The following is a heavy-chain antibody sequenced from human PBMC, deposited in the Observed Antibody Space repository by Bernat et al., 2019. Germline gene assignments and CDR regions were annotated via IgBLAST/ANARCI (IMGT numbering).Heavy chain of an antibody. D-gene: IGHD5-18*01. Sequence: QVQLQESGPGLVKPSETLSLTCTVSGGSISSYYWSWIRQPPGKGLEWIGYIYYSGSTNYNPSLKSRVTISVDTSKNQFSLKLSSVTAADTAVYYCARGYSYGHYYYYGMDVWGQGTTVTVSS. CDR2: IYYSGST. J-gene: IGHJ6*02. V-gene: IGHV4-59*01. CDR1: GGSISSYY. CDR3: ARGYSYGHYYYYGMDV.